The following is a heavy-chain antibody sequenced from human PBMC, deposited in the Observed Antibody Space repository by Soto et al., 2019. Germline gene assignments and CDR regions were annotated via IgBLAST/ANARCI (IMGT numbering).Heavy chain of an antibody. Sequence: PSETLSLTCTVSGASLSSGSYYWSWIRQPPGKGLEWLGYIYYSGTTKYNPSLTSRVTLSVDMSKNQFSLKLNSVTAADSAVYFCARAASPYFDLLSVFDPRGQGVSVIVSS. J-gene: IGHJ5*02. CDR1: GASLSSGSYY. V-gene: IGHV4-61*01. CDR3: ARAASPYFDLLSVFDP. CDR2: IYYSGTT. D-gene: IGHD3-9*01.